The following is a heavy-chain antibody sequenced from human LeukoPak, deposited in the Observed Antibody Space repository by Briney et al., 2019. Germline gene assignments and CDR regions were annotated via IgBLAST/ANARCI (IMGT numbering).Heavy chain of an antibody. J-gene: IGHJ6*02. D-gene: IGHD3-10*01. CDR3: ARQGYGSGTTDHRYWYGMDV. V-gene: IGHV5-51*01. CDR1: GYSFTSYY. CDR2: IYPGDSDT. Sequence: GESLKISCKGSGYSFTSYYIGWVRQMPGKGLEWMGIIYPGDSDTRYSPSLQGQVTISADKSISTAYLQWSSLKASDTAMYYCARQGYGSGTTDHRYWYGMDVWGQGTTVTVSS.